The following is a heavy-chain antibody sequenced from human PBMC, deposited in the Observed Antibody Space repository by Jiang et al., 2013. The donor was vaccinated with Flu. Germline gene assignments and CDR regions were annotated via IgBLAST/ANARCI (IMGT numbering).Heavy chain of an antibody. J-gene: IGHJ4*02. CDR1: GGSISTSNW. Sequence: PGLVKPSGTLSLTCAVSGGSISTSNWWNWVRQAQEGAGVDWGNLSYGGTKYNPSLNSRVTISVDKSKNQFSLNLSSVTAADTAIYYCARGTTYSYDESYFDYWGQGALVTVSS. CDR3: ARGTTYSYDESYFDY. CDR2: LSYGGT. V-gene: IGHV4-4*02. D-gene: IGHD3-22*01.